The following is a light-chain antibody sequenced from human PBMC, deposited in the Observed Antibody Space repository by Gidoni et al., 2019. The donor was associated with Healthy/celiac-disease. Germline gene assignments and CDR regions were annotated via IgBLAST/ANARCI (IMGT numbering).Light chain of an antibody. V-gene: IGKV3-20*01. CDR2: GAS. CDR3: QQYGRTGLT. Sequence: EIVLTQSPGTLSLSPGERAPLSCRASQSVSSSYLAWYQQKPGQAPRLLIYGASSRATGIPDRFSGSGSGTDFTLTISRLEPEDFAVYYCQQYGRTGLTFGGGTKVEIK. CDR1: QSVSSSY. J-gene: IGKJ4*01.